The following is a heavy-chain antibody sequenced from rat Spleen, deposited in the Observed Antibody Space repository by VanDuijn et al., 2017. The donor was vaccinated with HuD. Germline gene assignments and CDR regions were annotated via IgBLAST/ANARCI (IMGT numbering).Heavy chain of an antibody. J-gene: IGHJ4*01. CDR2: IWAGGGT. CDR3: GRHLREASGVMDA. D-gene: IGHD4-3*01. Sequence: QVQLKESGPGVVQPSQTLSLTCTVSGFSLPSYHVSWVRQPPGKSLVWMGTIWAGGGTNYNSAVKSRLSISRDTSKSQVLLKVNRLEHEDTGTCYCGRHLREASGVMDAWGQGASVTVSS. CDR1: GFSLPSYH. V-gene: IGHV2-72*01.